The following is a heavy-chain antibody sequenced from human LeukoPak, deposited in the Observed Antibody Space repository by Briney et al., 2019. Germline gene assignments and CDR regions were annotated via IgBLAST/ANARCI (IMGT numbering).Heavy chain of an antibody. J-gene: IGHJ4*02. V-gene: IGHV1-2*02. CDR2: INPNSGGT. CDR3: ARVRSSSFLAPYYFDY. D-gene: IGHD6-6*01. CDR1: GYTFTGYY. Sequence: GASVKVSCKASGYTFTGYYMHWVRQAPGQGLEWMGWINPNSGGTNYAQKLQGRVTMTTDTSTSTAYMELRSLRSDDTAVYYCARVRSSSFLAPYYFDYWGQGTLVTVSS.